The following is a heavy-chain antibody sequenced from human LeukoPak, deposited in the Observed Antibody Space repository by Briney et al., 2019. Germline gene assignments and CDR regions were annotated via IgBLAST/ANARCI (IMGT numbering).Heavy chain of an antibody. CDR1: GLTFSSYG. CDR2: IRYDGSNK. J-gene: IGHJ5*02. D-gene: IGHD3-22*01. CDR3: AKDHGTYYYDSSGP. V-gene: IGHV3-30*02. Sequence: GGPLRLSCAASGLTFSSYGMHWARQAPGKGLEWVAFIRYDGSNKYYADSVKGRFTISRDNSKNTLYLQMNSLRAEDTAVYYCAKDHGTYYYDSSGPWGQGTLVTVSS.